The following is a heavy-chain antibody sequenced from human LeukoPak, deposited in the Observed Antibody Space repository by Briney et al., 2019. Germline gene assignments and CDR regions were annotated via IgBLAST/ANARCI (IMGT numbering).Heavy chain of an antibody. CDR1: GASINNNF. CDR3: ARHRDYYDS. D-gene: IGHD3-22*01. V-gene: IGHV4-59*08. Sequence: SETLSLTCTDSGASINNNFWTWIRQPPGKGLEWIGYIYSSGSANYNPSLKSRVIISGDTSKNQISLNLTSVTAADTALYFCARHRDYYDSWGHGTLVTVSS. J-gene: IGHJ4*01. CDR2: IYSSGSA.